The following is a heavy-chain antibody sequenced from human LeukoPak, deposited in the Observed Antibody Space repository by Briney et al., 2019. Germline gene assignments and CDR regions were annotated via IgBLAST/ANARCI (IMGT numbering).Heavy chain of an antibody. Sequence: SETLSLTCAVYGGSFSGYYWSWIRQPPGKGLEWIGEINHSGSTNYNPSLTSRVTISVDTSKNQFSLKVSSVTAADTAVYYCARGRLNDYSNYYFDYWGQGTLVTVSS. CDR2: INHSGST. CDR3: ARGRLNDYSNYYFDY. D-gene: IGHD4-11*01. J-gene: IGHJ4*02. V-gene: IGHV4-34*01. CDR1: GGSFSGYY.